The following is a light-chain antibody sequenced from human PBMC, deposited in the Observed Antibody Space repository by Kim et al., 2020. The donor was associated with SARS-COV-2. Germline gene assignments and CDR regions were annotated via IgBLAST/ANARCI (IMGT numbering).Light chain of an antibody. Sequence: GDRVTITCRASQSFSNWLAWYQQRPGEAPKLLIYASSSLHRGVPSRFSGSESGTDFTLTISSPQPEDFATYYCQQTNNFPLGFGGGTKVDIK. J-gene: IGKJ4*01. CDR3: QQTNNFPLG. CDR2: ASS. V-gene: IGKV1-12*01. CDR1: QSFSNW.